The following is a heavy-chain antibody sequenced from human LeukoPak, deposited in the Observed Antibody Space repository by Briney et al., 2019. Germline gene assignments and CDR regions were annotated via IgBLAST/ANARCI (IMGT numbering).Heavy chain of an antibody. CDR2: IWYDGSNK. CDR1: GFTFSSYG. V-gene: IGHV3-33*01. J-gene: IGHJ4*02. Sequence: GGSLRLSCAASGFTFSSYGMHWVRQAPGKGLEWVAVIWYDGSNKYYADSVKGRFTISRDNSKNTLYLQMNSLRAEDTAVYYCAREVYYDSSGWFDYWGQGTLVTVSS. D-gene: IGHD3-22*01. CDR3: AREVYYDSSGWFDY.